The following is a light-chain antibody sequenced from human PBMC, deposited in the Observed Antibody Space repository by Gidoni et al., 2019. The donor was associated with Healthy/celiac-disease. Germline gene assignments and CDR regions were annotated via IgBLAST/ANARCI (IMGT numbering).Light chain of an antibody. CDR2: QDT. Sequence: SYELTQPPSVSVSPGQTASIPCSGDKLGDKYAYWYQQNPGQSPVLVIYQDTKRPSGIPERFSGSNSGNTATLTISGTQSMDEADYYCQTWDDSSVVFGGGTKLTVL. J-gene: IGLJ2*01. V-gene: IGLV3-1*01. CDR1: KLGDKY. CDR3: QTWDDSSVV.